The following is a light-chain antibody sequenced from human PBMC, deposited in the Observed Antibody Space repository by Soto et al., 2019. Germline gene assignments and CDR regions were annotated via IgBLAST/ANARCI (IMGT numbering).Light chain of an antibody. J-gene: IGKJ5*01. V-gene: IGKV3D-15*01. CDR3: QQDYNLPFT. Sequence: EIVMTQSPATLSVYPGERATLSCRASQSISSNLAWYQQKPGQAPRLLMFRTSTRATGTPARFSGSGSGTDFALTISSLQPEDFAVYYCQQDYNLPFTFGQGTRLAIK. CDR2: RTS. CDR1: QSISSN.